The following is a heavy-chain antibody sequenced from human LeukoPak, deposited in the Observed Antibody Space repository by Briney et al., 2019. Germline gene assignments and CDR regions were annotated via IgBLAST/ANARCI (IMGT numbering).Heavy chain of an antibody. D-gene: IGHD3-16*02. J-gene: IGHJ4*02. V-gene: IGHV3-7*04. CDR3: ARGDTQSKYRQFDS. CDR2: IKQDGSEK. Sequence: GGSLRLSCTASGFSFETYWMSWVRQAPGKGREWVANIKQDGSEKDYVDSVEGRCTISRDNTKNTLYLQMNSLMAEETGVYYCARGDTQSKYRQFDSWGQGSLVTVSS. CDR1: GFSFETYW.